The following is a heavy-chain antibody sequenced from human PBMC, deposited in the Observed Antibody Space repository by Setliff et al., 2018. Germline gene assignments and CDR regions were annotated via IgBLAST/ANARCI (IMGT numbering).Heavy chain of an antibody. V-gene: IGHV1-69*05. CDR3: AREEVIVMTVNNYYYYMDV. Sequence: GASVKVSCKASGGTFSSYGISWVRQAPGQGLEWMGGTIPIFGTTNYAQRFQGRVTIITDESTMTAYMELNSLRPEDTAMYYCAREEVIVMTVNNYYYYMDVWGKGTTVTVSS. J-gene: IGHJ6*03. CDR2: TIPIFGTT. D-gene: IGHD2-21*02. CDR1: GGTFSSYG.